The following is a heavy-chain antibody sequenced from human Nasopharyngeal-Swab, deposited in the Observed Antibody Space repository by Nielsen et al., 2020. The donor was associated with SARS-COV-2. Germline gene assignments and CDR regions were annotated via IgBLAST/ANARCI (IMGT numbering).Heavy chain of an antibody. CDR2: IYPGDSDT. V-gene: IGHV5-51*01. J-gene: IGHJ3*02. CDR3: ARNMATETDAFDI. CDR1: GYSFTSYW. Sequence: GESLKISCKGSGYSFTSYWIGWVRQMPGKGLEWMGIIYPGDSDTRYSPSFQGQVTISADKSISTAYLQWSSLKASDTAMYYCARNMATETDAFDIWGQGTMVTVSS. D-gene: IGHD5-24*01.